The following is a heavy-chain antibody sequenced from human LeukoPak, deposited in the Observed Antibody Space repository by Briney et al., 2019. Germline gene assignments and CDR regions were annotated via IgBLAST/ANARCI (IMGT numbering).Heavy chain of an antibody. CDR1: GGSISSYY. V-gene: IGHV4-59*01. CDR2: NYYSEGT. CDR3: ARFDTSGYYVDN. J-gene: IGHJ4*02. D-gene: IGHD3-22*01. Sequence: PSETLSLTCTVSGGSISSYYWSWIRQPPGKGLEWMGYNYYSEGTNYNPSLESRVAISVDTSKNQFSLMLNSVTAADTAVYYCARFDTSGYYVDNWGQGTLVTVSS.